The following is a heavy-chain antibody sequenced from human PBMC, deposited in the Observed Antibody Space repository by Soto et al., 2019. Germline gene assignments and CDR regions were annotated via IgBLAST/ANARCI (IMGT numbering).Heavy chain of an antibody. CDR1: GFTFSSYV. J-gene: IGHJ2*01. CDR3: ARVVTTGYWYFDL. D-gene: IGHD3-22*01. V-gene: IGHV3-33*01. CDR2: IWYDGSNK. Sequence: QVQLVESGGGVVQPGRSLRLSCAASGFTFSSYVMHWVRQAPGKGLEWVAVIWYDGSNKYYADSVKGRFTISRDNSKNTLSLQMNSMRAEDTAVYYCARVVTTGYWYFDLWGRGTLVTVSS.